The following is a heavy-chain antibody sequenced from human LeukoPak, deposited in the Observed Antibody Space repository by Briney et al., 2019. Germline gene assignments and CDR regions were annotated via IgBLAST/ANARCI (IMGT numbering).Heavy chain of an antibody. J-gene: IGHJ4*02. V-gene: IGHV3-30-3*01. CDR3: AKDSEHYPSDY. D-gene: IGHD1-26*01. CDR2: ISYDGSNK. CDR1: GFTFSSYA. Sequence: GRSLRLSCAASGFTFSSYAMHWVRQAPGKGLEWVAVISYDGSNKYYADSVKGRFTISRDNSKNTLYLQMNSLRAEDTAVYYCAKDSEHYPSDYWGQGTLVTVSS.